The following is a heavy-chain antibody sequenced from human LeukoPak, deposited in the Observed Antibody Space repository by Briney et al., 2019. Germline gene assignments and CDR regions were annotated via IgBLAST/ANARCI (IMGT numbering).Heavy chain of an antibody. D-gene: IGHD3-3*01. CDR3: ARFSQAPPYYDFWSGYYNAFDI. J-gene: IGHJ3*02. CDR1: GGSISSYY. Sequence: PSETLSLTCTVSGGSISSYYWSWIRQPPGKGLEWIGYIYYSGSTNYNPSLKSRVTISVDTSKNQFSLKLSSVTAADTAVYYCARFSQAPPYYDFWSGYYNAFDIWGQGTMVTVSS. CDR2: IYYSGST. V-gene: IGHV4-59*08.